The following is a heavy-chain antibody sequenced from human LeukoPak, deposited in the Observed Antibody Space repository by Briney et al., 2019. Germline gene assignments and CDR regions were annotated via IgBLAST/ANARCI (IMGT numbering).Heavy chain of an antibody. Sequence: GASVKVSCKASGYTFTSYGISWVRQAPGQGLEWMGWISAYNGNTNYAQKLQGRVTMTTDTSTRTAYMELRSLRSDDRAVYYCARDPGWLESASGDWFDPWGQGTLVTVSS. V-gene: IGHV1-18*01. CDR1: GYTFTSYG. CDR2: ISAYNGNT. D-gene: IGHD3-22*01. CDR3: ARDPGWLESASGDWFDP. J-gene: IGHJ5*02.